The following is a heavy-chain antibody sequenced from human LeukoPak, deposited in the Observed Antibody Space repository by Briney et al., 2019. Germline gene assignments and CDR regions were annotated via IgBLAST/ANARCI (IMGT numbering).Heavy chain of an antibody. D-gene: IGHD2-15*01. CDR3: ARDRCSGGSCYFFDY. CDR2: ISAYNGNT. J-gene: IGHJ4*02. CDR1: EYTFTGYY. V-gene: IGHV1-18*04. Sequence: ASVKVSCKASEYTFTGYYLHWVRQAPGQGLEWMGWISAYNGNTDYAQKLQGRVTMTTDTSTSTAYMELTSLRSDDTAVYYCARDRCSGGSCYFFDYWGQGTLVTVSS.